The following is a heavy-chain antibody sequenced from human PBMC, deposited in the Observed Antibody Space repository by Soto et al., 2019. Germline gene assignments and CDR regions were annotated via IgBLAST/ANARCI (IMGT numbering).Heavy chain of an antibody. CDR2: IYPGDSDT. CDR3: ASTSQRITIFGVVPGGMDV. D-gene: IGHD3-3*01. Sequence: PGESLKISCKGSGYSFTSYWIGWVRQMPGKGLEWMGIIYPGDSDTRYSPSFQGQVTISADKSISTAYLQWSSLKASDTAMYYCASTSQRITIFGVVPGGMDVWGQGTTVTVSS. V-gene: IGHV5-51*01. CDR1: GYSFTSYW. J-gene: IGHJ6*02.